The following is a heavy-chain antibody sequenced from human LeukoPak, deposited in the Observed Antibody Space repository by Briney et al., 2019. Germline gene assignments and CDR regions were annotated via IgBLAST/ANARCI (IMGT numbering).Heavy chain of an antibody. D-gene: IGHD3-9*01. CDR3: ARTTYYDILTGYWSPDY. Sequence: GASVKVSCKASGYTFTSYYMHWVRQAPGQGLEWMGIINPSGGSTSYAQKFQGRVTMTRDTSTSTAYMELRSLRSDDTAVYYCARTTYYDILTGYWSPDYWGQGTLVTVSS. V-gene: IGHV1-46*01. J-gene: IGHJ4*02. CDR1: GYTFTSYY. CDR2: INPSGGST.